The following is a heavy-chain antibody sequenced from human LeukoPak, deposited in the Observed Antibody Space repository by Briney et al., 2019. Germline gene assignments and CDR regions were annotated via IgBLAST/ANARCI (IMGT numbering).Heavy chain of an antibody. CDR3: ASRMGDDAFDI. Sequence: SETLSLTCTVSGGSISSYYWSWIRQPPGKGLEWIGYIYYSGSTNYNPSLKSRVTISVDTSKNQFSLKLSSVTAADTAVYYCASRMGDDAFDIWGQGTMVTVSS. J-gene: IGHJ3*02. CDR2: IYYSGST. D-gene: IGHD3-16*01. CDR1: GGSISSYY. V-gene: IGHV4-59*01.